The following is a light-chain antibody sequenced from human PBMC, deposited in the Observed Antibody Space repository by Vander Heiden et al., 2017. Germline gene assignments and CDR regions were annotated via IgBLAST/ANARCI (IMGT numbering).Light chain of an antibody. CDR3: QQSYSTPYT. CDR1: QSISSY. J-gene: IGKJ2*01. CDR2: AAS. Sequence: SQMTQSPSSLSASVGDRVTITCRASQSISSYVNWYQQKPGKAPKLLIYAASSLQSGVPSRFSGSGSGTDFTLTISSLQPEDFATYYCQQSYSTPYTFGQGTKLEIK. V-gene: IGKV1-39*01.